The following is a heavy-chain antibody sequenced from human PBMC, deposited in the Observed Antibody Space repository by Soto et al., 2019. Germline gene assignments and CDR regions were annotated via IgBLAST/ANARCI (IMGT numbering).Heavy chain of an antibody. D-gene: IGHD2-21*01. CDR3: ATDILIRDY. CDR2: IDQDESRK. V-gene: IGHV3-7*03. CDR1: GLTFSNYW. Sequence: GGSLRLSCVASGLTFSNYWRTWVRQTPGQGLEWVANIDQDESRKNYVDSVKGRFIISRDNSKNSVYLQMNSLTADDTGIYYCATDILIRDYWGQGTQVTVSS. J-gene: IGHJ4*02.